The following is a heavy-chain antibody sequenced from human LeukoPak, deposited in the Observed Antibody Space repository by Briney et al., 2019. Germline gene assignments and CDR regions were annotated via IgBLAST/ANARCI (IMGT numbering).Heavy chain of an antibody. J-gene: IGHJ4*02. CDR3: ARVRGNYFPDY. Sequence: SETLSLTCTVSGGSISGYYWSWIRQPPGKGLEWIGYIYYSGSTNYNPSLKSRLTISVDTSKNQFSLKLSSVTAGDTAVYYCARVRGNYFPDYWGQGTLVTVSS. CDR2: IYYSGST. CDR1: GGSISGYY. D-gene: IGHD4-11*01. V-gene: IGHV4-59*01.